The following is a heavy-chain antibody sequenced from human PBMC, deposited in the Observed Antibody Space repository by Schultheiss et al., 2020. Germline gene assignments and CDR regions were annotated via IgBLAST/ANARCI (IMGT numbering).Heavy chain of an antibody. CDR1: GFTFSSYG. CDR3: AKGLLFDY. Sequence: GGSLRLSCAASGFTFSSYGMHWVRQAPGKGLEWVAVIWYDGSNKYYADSVKGRFTISRDNAKNSLYLQMNSLRAEDTAVYYCAKGLLFDYWGQGTLVTVSS. V-gene: IGHV3-33*03. D-gene: IGHD2/OR15-2a*01. J-gene: IGHJ4*02. CDR2: IWYDGSNK.